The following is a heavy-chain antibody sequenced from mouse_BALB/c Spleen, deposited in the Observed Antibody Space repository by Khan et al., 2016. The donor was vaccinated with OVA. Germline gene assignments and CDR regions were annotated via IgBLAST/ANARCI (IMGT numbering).Heavy chain of an antibody. CDR3: ARAGYSPWFAY. V-gene: IGHV14-1*02. J-gene: IGHJ3*01. CDR1: GFNIKDYY. D-gene: IGHD2-3*01. CDR2: IDPENGNT. Sequence: VRLQQPGAELVRPGALVKLSCKASGFNIKDYYIHWVKQRPDQGLEWIGWIDPENGNTIYDPKFQGKANITADTSSNTAYLHFSSLTSEDTAVYYCARAGYSPWFAYWGQGTLVTVSA.